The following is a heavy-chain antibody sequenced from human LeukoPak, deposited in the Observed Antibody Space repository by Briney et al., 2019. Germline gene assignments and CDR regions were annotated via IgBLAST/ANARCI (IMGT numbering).Heavy chain of an antibody. CDR2: INHSGST. CDR3: ARPRFDYYYMDV. D-gene: IGHD3-9*01. V-gene: IGHV4-34*01. CDR1: GGSFSGYY. J-gene: IGHJ6*03. Sequence: SETLSLTCAVYGGSFSGYYWSWIRQPPGKGLEWIGEINHSGSTNYNPSLKSRVTISVDTSKNQFSLKLSSVTAADTAVYYCARPRFDYYYMDVWGKGTTVTISS.